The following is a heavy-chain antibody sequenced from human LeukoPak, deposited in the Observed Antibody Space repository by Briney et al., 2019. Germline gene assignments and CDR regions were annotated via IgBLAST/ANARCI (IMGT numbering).Heavy chain of an antibody. D-gene: IGHD3-16*02. CDR2: IYYSGST. V-gene: IGHV4-59*01. CDR1: GGSISSYY. J-gene: IGHJ5*02. Sequence: SETLSLTCTASGGSISSYYWSWIRQPPGKGLEWIGYIYYSGSTNYNPSLKSRVTISVDTSKNQFSLKLSSVTAADTAVYYCARFVYRVSLNWFDPWGQGTLVTVSS. CDR3: ARFVYRVSLNWFDP.